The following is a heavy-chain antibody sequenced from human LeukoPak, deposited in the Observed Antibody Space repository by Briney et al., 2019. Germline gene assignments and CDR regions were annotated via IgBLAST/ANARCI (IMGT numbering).Heavy chain of an antibody. CDR1: GYTFTDYY. CDR3: AREGPIVGATHLVDY. V-gene: IGHV1-2*02. Sequence: GASVKVSCKASGYTFTDYYMHWVRQAPGQGLEWMGWINPNSGGTNYAQKFQGRVTMTRDTSISTAYMELSRLRSDDTAVYYRAREGPIVGATHLVDYWAQGTLVTVSS. CDR2: INPNSGGT. D-gene: IGHD1-26*01. J-gene: IGHJ4*02.